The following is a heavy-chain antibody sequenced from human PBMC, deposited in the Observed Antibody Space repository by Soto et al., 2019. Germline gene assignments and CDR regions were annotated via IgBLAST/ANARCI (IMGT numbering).Heavy chain of an antibody. CDR3: ARDPGSGWPPFDY. J-gene: IGHJ4*02. CDR1: GLTFSSYT. Sequence: QVQLVESGGSVVQPGRSLRLSCAASGLTFSSYTMHWVRQAPGKGLEWVAVISYDGSNKYYADSVKGRFTISRDNSKNTLYLQMNSLRAEDTAVFYCARDPGSGWPPFDYWGQGTLVTVSS. CDR2: ISYDGSNK. V-gene: IGHV3-30-3*01. D-gene: IGHD6-19*01.